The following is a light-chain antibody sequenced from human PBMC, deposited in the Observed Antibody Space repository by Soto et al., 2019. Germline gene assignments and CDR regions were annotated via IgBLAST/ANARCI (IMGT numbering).Light chain of an antibody. CDR3: QHRNSYPWT. CDR1: QGIWSY. V-gene: IGKV1-9*01. CDR2: AAS. Sequence: DIKLTQSPSFLSASVGVRVTITCRASQGIWSYLAWYQQKSGRAPKLLIYAASTLQSGVPSRFSGSGSGTEFTLTISSLQPEDFANYYFQHRNSYPWTFDKWKKVEIK. J-gene: IGKJ1*01.